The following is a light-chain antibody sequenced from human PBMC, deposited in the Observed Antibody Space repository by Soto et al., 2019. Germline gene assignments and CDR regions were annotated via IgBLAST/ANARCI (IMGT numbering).Light chain of an antibody. Sequence: EIVLTQSPATLSLSPGERATLSCRASQSVDRFLAWYQQKDGQAPRLLISDTSNRATGIPVRFSGSGSGTDFNLTISSLEPEDFAVYFCQQRANWPGTFGQGTKVEIK. V-gene: IGKV3-11*01. CDR2: DTS. J-gene: IGKJ1*01. CDR1: QSVDRF. CDR3: QQRANWPGT.